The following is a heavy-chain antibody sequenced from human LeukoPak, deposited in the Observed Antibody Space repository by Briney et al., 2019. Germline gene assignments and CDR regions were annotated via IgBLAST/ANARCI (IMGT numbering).Heavy chain of an antibody. Sequence: PGGSLRLSCAASGFTFSSYSMNWVRQAPGKGLEWVSSISSSSSYIYYADSVKGRFTISRDNSKNTLYLQMNSLRAEDTAVYYCARDSYYYDSSGHDPYYYYYYGMDVWGQGTTVTVSS. J-gene: IGHJ6*02. CDR2: ISSSSSYI. CDR1: GFTFSSYS. CDR3: ARDSYYYDSSGHDPYYYYYYGMDV. D-gene: IGHD3-22*01. V-gene: IGHV3-21*01.